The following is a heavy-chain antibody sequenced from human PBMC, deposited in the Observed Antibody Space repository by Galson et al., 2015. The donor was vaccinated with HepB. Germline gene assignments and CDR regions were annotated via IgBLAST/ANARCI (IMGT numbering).Heavy chain of an antibody. CDR3: ARVSEDEPTEYFDY. Sequence: SLRLSCAASGFTFSSYWMHWVRQAPGKGLVWVSRINSDGSSTSYADSVKGRFTISRDNAKNTLYLQMNSLRAEDTAVYYCARVSEDEPTEYFDYWGQGTLVTVSS. V-gene: IGHV3-74*01. D-gene: IGHD1-14*01. CDR1: GFTFSSYW. CDR2: INSDGSST. J-gene: IGHJ4*02.